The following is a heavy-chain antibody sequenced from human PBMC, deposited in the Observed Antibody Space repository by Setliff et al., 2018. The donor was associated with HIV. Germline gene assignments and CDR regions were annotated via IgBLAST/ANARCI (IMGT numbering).Heavy chain of an antibody. CDR1: GGSISTHY. CDR3: ARALMVRGVTTPFDS. V-gene: IGHV4-59*11. CDR2: FYYSGST. D-gene: IGHD3-10*01. Sequence: TLSLTCTVSGGSISTHYWSWIRQSPGKGLEWIGYFYYSGSTNYNPSLRSRLTISADTSKKQLYLRVTSVTAADTAVYYCARALMVRGVTTPFDSWGQGTLVTVSS. J-gene: IGHJ4*02.